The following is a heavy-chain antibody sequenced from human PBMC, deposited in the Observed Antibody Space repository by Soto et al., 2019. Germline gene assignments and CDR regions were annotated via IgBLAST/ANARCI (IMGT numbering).Heavy chain of an antibody. CDR1: GYTFTSYG. D-gene: IGHD6-6*01. CDR2: ISAYNGNT. V-gene: IGHV1-18*01. CDR3: ARAHSSFSASGMDV. J-gene: IGHJ6*02. Sequence: ASVKVSCKASGYTFTSYGISWVRQAPGQELEWMGWISAYNGNTNYAQKLQGRVTMTTDTSTSTAYMELRSLRSDDTAAYYCARAHSSFSASGMDVWGQGTTVTV.